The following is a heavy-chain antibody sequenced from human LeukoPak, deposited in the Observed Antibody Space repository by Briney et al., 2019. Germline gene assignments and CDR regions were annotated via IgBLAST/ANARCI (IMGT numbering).Heavy chain of an antibody. V-gene: IGHV1-46*01. Sequence: GASVTVSCKASGYTLTSYYMHWVRQAPGQGLEWMGIINPSGGDTSYAQKFQGRVTMTSDTPTSTVYMELSSLRSEDTAVYYCARGYYDSPYWGQGTLVTVSS. CDR2: INPSGGDT. J-gene: IGHJ4*02. CDR1: GYTLTSYY. CDR3: ARGYYDSPY. D-gene: IGHD3-22*01.